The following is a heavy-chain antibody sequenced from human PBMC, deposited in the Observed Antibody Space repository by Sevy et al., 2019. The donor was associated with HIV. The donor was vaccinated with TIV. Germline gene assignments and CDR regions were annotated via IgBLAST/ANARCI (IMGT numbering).Heavy chain of an antibody. V-gene: IGHV3-30-3*01. D-gene: IGHD5-12*01. Sequence: GGSLRLSCAASGFTLSSYDMHWVRQAPGKGLEWVAVISYDGSNKYYADSVKGRFTISRDNSKNTLYLQMNSLRAEDTAVYYCARDPGRDGYNRSFDYWGQGSLVTVSS. CDR2: ISYDGSNK. CDR3: ARDPGRDGYNRSFDY. J-gene: IGHJ4*02. CDR1: GFTLSSYD.